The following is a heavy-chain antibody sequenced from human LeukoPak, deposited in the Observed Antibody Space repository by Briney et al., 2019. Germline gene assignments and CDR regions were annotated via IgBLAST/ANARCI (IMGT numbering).Heavy chain of an antibody. Sequence: GGSLRLSCAASGFSVSSNYMNWVRQAPGKGLAWVSVIYSGGSTYYADSVKGRFTISRDNSKDTLYLQMNSLRAEDTAVYYCARGMKYSTGWYYMDVWGKGTTVTISS. CDR3: ARGMKYSTGWYYMDV. CDR2: IYSGGST. V-gene: IGHV3-53*01. D-gene: IGHD6-19*01. J-gene: IGHJ6*03. CDR1: GFSVSSNY.